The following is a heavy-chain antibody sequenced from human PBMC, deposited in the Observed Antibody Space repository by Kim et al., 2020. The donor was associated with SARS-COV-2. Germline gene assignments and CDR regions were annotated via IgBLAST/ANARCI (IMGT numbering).Heavy chain of an antibody. CDR2: ILYSGST. Sequence: SETLSLTCTVSGGSISSYYWSWIRQSPGKGLEWMGYILYSGSTKYNPFLKSRVTISVDTSKNQYSLKVSSVTAADTAVYYCARGYNWSYFDYWGHGTLVTVSS. CDR3: ARGYNWSYFDY. J-gene: IGHJ4*01. D-gene: IGHD1-20*01. CDR1: GGSISSYY. V-gene: IGHV4-59*13.